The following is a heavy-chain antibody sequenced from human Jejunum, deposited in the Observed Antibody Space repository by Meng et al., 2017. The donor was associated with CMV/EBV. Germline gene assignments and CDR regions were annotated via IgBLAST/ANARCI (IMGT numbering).Heavy chain of an antibody. V-gene: IGHV3-23*01. CDR3: AKLHPSTTSSFFDY. J-gene: IGHJ4*02. CDR1: GFTFSTYA. Sequence: EGQLLESGGALIQPGGSLRLSWAASGFTFSTYAMTWVRQAPGKGLEWVSTVSQGGTITYYADSVKGRFTISRDNSKNTLYVQMNSLRAEDTAVYYCAKLHPSTTSSFFDYWGQGTLVTVSS. D-gene: IGHD6-6*01. CDR2: VSQGGTIT.